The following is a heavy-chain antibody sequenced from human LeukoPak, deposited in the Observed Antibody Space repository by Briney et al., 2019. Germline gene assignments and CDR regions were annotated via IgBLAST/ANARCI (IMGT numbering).Heavy chain of an antibody. CDR3: AKEYYYDSSGYYFDY. J-gene: IGHJ4*02. CDR1: GFTFSDYS. Sequence: PGGSLRLSCAASGFTFSDYSMNWVRQAPGKGLEWVAVISYDESNKYYADSVMGRFTISRDNSKNTLYLQMDSLRAEDTAVYYCAKEYYYDSSGYYFDYWGQGTLVTVSS. V-gene: IGHV3-30*18. CDR2: ISYDESNK. D-gene: IGHD3-22*01.